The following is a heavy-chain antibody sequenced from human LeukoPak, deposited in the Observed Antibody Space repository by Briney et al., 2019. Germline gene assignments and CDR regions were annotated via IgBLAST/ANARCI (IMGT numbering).Heavy chain of an antibody. CDR3: ARDRGYCTNGVCSMDYGMDV. J-gene: IGHJ6*02. D-gene: IGHD2-8*01. CDR1: GFTFSSYA. V-gene: IGHV3-30-3*01. Sequence: QSGGSLRLSCAASGFTFSSYAMHWVRQAPGKGLEWVAVISYDGSNKYYADSVKGRFTISRDNSKNTLYLQMNSLRAEDTAVYYCARDRGYCTNGVCSMDYGMDVWGQGTTVTVSS. CDR2: ISYDGSNK.